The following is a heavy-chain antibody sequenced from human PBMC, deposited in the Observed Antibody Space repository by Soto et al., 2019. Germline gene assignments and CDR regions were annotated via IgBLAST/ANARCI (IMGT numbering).Heavy chain of an antibody. CDR3: AKDRGYCDSSSCYLGHSFDI. D-gene: IGHD2-2*01. Sequence: GGSLRLSCAASGITFSTSGIHWVRQAPGKGLEWVAVISHDGRSKFYVDSVKGRFTISRDNSKNTLSLQMNSLRAEDTAVYYCAKDRGYCDSSSCYLGHSFDIWGQGTMVTVSS. CDR1: GITFSTSG. V-gene: IGHV3-30*18. CDR2: ISHDGRSK. J-gene: IGHJ3*02.